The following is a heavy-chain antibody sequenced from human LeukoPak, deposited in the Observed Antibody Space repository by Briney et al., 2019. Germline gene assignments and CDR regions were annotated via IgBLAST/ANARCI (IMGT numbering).Heavy chain of an antibody. CDR3: ARVLLHTYGDYLYFDY. D-gene: IGHD4-17*01. CDR2: IYYSGST. CDR1: GGSISSSYSY. V-gene: IGHV4-39*07. Sequence: SETLSLTCTVSGGSISSSYSYWGWIRQPPGKGLEWIGNIYYSGSTYYNPSLKSRVTISVDTSKNQFSLKLSSVTAADTAVYYCARVLLHTYGDYLYFDYWGQGTLVTVSS. J-gene: IGHJ4*02.